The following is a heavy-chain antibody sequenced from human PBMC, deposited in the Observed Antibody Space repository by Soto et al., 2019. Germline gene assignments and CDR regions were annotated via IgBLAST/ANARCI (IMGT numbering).Heavy chain of an antibody. CDR2: IFSDNER. V-gene: IGHV2-26*01. D-gene: IGHD4-17*01. CDR3: ARMNVDSYQFYYAMDV. J-gene: IGHJ6*02. CDR1: GFSLTTGKMG. Sequence: SGPTLVNPTETLTLTCTVSGFSLTTGKMGVSWIRQPPGKALEWLAHIFSDNERSYSTSLQGRLTISKDASGSQVVLSMTNVDPVDTATYYCARMNVDSYQFYYAMDVWGQGTTVTVSS.